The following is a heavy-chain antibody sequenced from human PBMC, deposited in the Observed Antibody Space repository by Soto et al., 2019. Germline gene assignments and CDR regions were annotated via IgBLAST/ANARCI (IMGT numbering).Heavy chain of an antibody. CDR3: VREDVATIGASHGDN. CDR1: GFTFSNYW. V-gene: IGHV3-7*03. CDR2: IKQDGSAQ. D-gene: IGHD5-12*01. Sequence: EVQLVESGGGLVQPGGSLRLSCAASGFTFSNYWMSWVRQAPGKGLEWVANIKQDGSAQYYVGSVKGRFTISRDNAKASLYLQMNSLRAEDTAVYYCVREDVATIGASHGDNWGQGTLVSVSS. J-gene: IGHJ4*02.